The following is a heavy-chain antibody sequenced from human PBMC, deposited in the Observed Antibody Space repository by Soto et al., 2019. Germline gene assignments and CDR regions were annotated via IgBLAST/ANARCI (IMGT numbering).Heavy chain of an antibody. V-gene: IGHV4-59*01. CDR2: IYYSGST. Sequence: SETLSLTCTVSGAPITINYWSWIRQAPGKGLEWIGYIYYSGSTMYNPSLKSRVTMSADTYKDQFSLKLNSVTAADTAVYYCARDAGCTYDHGGPGILVTVSS. J-gene: IGHJ4*01. D-gene: IGHD2-8*01. CDR1: GAPITINY. CDR3: ARDAGCTYDH.